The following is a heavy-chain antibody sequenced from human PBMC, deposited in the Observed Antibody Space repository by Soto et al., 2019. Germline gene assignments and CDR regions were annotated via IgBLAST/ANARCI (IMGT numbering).Heavy chain of an antibody. J-gene: IGHJ4*02. Sequence: EVQLLESGGGLVQPGGSLRLSCAASGITISNYPMSWVRQAPGKGLDWVSGISGSGDRTYYADSAKGRFTISKDISRNSLTRQLDSLGFEDTAVDFCVKDDGGYPSTAPHWGQGTLVTVSS. V-gene: IGHV3-23*01. CDR2: ISGSGDRT. D-gene: IGHD3-22*01. CDR1: GITISNYP. CDR3: VKDDGGYPSTAPH.